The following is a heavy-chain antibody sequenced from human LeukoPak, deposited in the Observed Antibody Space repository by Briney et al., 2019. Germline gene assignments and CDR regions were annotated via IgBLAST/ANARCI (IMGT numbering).Heavy chain of an antibody. Sequence: SVKVSCKASGGTFSSYAISWVRQAPGQGLEWMGGIIPIFGTANYAQKFQGRVTITADESTSTAYMELSSLRSEDTAVYYCRASSSSQYYFDYWGQGTLVTVSS. CDR2: IIPIFGTA. D-gene: IGHD5-12*01. V-gene: IGHV1-69*13. CDR3: RASSSSQYYFDY. J-gene: IGHJ4*02. CDR1: GGTFSSYA.